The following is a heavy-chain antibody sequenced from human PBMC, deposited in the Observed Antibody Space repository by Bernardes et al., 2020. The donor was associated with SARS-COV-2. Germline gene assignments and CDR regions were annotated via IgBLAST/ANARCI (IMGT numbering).Heavy chain of an antibody. J-gene: IGHJ4*02. CDR3: ARAREGPGNYGYDY. V-gene: IGHV4-34*01. CDR2: INHSGST. CDR1: GGSFSGYY. D-gene: IGHD3-10*01. Sequence: SETLSLTCAVYGGSFSGYYWIWIRQPPGKGLEWIGEINHSGSTSYNPSLKSRVTISVDTSKNQFSLKMSSVTAADTAMYYCARAREGPGNYGYDYWGQGILVTVSS.